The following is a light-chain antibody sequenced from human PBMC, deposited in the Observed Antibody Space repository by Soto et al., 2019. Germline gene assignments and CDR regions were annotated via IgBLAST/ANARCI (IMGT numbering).Light chain of an antibody. CDR1: QSVGSN. Sequence: IVVTQSPATLSVSPGERVTLSCRASQSVGSNLAWYQQRPGQAPRLLIYDASTRATGIPDRFSGSGSGTDFTLTISRLEPEDFAVYYCQQYVTSPPGYTFGQGTELRIK. V-gene: IGKV3-15*01. CDR3: QQYVTSPPGYT. CDR2: DAS. J-gene: IGKJ2*01.